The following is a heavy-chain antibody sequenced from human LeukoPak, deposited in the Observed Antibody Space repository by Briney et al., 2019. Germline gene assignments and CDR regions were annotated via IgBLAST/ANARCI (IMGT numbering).Heavy chain of an antibody. D-gene: IGHD6-6*01. CDR3: ARDPYSSFFGAFDI. CDR2: IKQDGSEK. CDR1: GFTFSSYG. J-gene: IGHJ3*02. Sequence: GRSLRLSSAASGFTFSSYGMHWVRQAPGEGLEWVANIKQDGSEKYYVDSVKGRFTISRDKGKNSLYLQMNSLRAEDTAVYYCARDPYSSFFGAFDIWGQGTLVTVSS. V-gene: IGHV3-7*04.